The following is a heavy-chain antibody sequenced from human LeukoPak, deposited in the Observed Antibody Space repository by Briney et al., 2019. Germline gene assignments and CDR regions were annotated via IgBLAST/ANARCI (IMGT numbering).Heavy chain of an antibody. D-gene: IGHD2-2*01. CDR3: TRERSTPGINWFDP. Sequence: SETLSLTCTVSGGSISSYYWSWIRQSPGKGLEWIGEINHSGSTNYNPSLKSRVTISVDTSKNQTSKRQFSLKLNSVTAADTAVYYCTRERSTPGINWFDPWGQGTLVTVSS. CDR1: GGSISSYY. CDR2: INHSGST. J-gene: IGHJ5*02. V-gene: IGHV4-34*01.